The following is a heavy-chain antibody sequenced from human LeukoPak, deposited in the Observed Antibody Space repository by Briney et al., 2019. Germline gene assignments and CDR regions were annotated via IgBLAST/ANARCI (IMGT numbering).Heavy chain of an antibody. CDR3: ARGIDSGSPPLGTFEI. V-gene: IGHV1-18*04. CDR1: GYTFTGYY. CDR2: ISAYNGNT. D-gene: IGHD1-26*01. J-gene: IGHJ3*02. Sequence: ASVKVSCTASGYTFTGYYMHWVRQAPGQGLEWMGWISAYNGNTNYAQKLQGRVTMTRDTSTSTAYMELRSLRSDDTAIYYCARGIDSGSPPLGTFEIWGQGTMVTVSS.